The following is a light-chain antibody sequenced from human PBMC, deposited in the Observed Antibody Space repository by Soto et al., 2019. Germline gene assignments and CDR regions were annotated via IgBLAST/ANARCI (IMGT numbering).Light chain of an antibody. CDR3: QQSNNWPWT. Sequence: EIVMTQSPATLSVSPGERATLSCRASQSVSSKLAWYQQKPGQAPRLLIYDASTRATGIPARFSGSVSGTEFTLTISSLQSEDFAVYYCQQSNNWPWTFGQGTNVEIK. CDR1: QSVSSK. CDR2: DAS. V-gene: IGKV3-15*01. J-gene: IGKJ1*01.